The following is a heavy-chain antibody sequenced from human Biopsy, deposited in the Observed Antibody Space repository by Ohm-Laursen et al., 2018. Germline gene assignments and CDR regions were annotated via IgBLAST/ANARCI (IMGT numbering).Heavy chain of an antibody. CDR2: INPKSGDT. CDR3: ARGRRHCSGTCSRWYFDL. J-gene: IGHJ2*01. Sequence: SEKVSYKPSGYIFTAFSVHWLRQAPGQGLEWIGWINPKSGDTDYPQNFQGRVSMTRDTSISTAYMDLSRLRSDDTAVYYCARGRRHCSGTCSRWYFDLWGRGTLVTVSS. CDR1: GYIFTAFS. V-gene: IGHV1-2*02. D-gene: IGHD2-2*01.